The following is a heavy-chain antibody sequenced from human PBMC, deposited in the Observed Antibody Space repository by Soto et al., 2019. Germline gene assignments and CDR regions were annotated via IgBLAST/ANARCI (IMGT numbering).Heavy chain of an antibody. D-gene: IGHD3-22*01. CDR2: TYSSGNA. Sequence: SETLFLTCTASGGSISSYYWSSIRQPPWTVMEWIGYTYSSGNAYYNPSLESRITISVDTSKNQFSLQLRSVTAADTAVYYRPRALKEYYDDSNLYYYFDSWGQGTLATVSS. J-gene: IGHJ4*02. V-gene: IGHV4-59*08. CDR1: GGSISSYY. CDR3: PRALKEYYDDSNLYYYFDS.